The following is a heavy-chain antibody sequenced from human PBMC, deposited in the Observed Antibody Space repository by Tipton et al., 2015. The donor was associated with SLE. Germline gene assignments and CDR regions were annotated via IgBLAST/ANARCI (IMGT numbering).Heavy chain of an antibody. CDR1: GGSFSGYY. V-gene: IGHV4-34*01. J-gene: IGHJ3*02. CDR3: ARGPLVVVPAASAFDI. D-gene: IGHD2-2*01. Sequence: TLSLTCAVYGGSFSGYYWTWIRQPPGKGLAWIGEINHSGSTNYNPSLKSRVTISVDTSKNQFSLKLSSVTAADTAVYYCARGPLVVVPAASAFDIWGQGTMVTVSS. CDR2: INHSGST.